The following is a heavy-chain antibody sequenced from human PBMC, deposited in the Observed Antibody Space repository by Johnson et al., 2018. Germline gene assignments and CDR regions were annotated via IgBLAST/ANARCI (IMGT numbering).Heavy chain of an antibody. CDR2: IYYSGST. CDR3: ARRIVVVIEAFDI. Sequence: QVQLQESGPGLVKPSETLSLTCTVSGGSMSSSSYYWGWIRQPPGKGLEWIGSIYYSGSTYYNPSLKSRVTISVDTSKNQFSLKLSSVTAADPAVYYCARRIVVVIEAFDIWGQGTMVTVSS. J-gene: IGHJ3*02. D-gene: IGHD2-21*01. CDR1: GGSMSSSSYY. V-gene: IGHV4-39*01.